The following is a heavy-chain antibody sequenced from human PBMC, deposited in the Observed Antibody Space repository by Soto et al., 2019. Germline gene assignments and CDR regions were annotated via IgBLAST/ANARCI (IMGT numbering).Heavy chain of an antibody. J-gene: IGHJ3*02. CDR3: AKDGWYSSSWGDAFDI. Sequence: EVQLVESGGGLVKPGGSLRLSCAASGFTFSSYAMSWVRQAPGKGLEWVSAISGSGGSTYYADSVKGRFTISRDNSKNTLYLQMNSLRAEDTAVYYCAKDGWYSSSWGDAFDIWGQGTMVTVSS. CDR2: ISGSGGST. V-gene: IGHV3-23*04. D-gene: IGHD6-13*01. CDR1: GFTFSSYA.